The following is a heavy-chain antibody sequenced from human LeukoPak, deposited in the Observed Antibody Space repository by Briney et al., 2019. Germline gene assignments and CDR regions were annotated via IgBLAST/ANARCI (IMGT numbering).Heavy chain of an antibody. Sequence: GGSLRLSCAASGFTFSSYSMNWVRQAPGKGLEWVSSISGSSSFIYYADSVKGRFTISRDNAKNSLYLQMNSLRAEDTAVYYCAKLTTVNTDGMDVWGQGTTVTVSS. V-gene: IGHV3-21*01. D-gene: IGHD4-17*01. J-gene: IGHJ6*02. CDR3: AKLTTVNTDGMDV. CDR2: ISGSSSFI. CDR1: GFTFSSYS.